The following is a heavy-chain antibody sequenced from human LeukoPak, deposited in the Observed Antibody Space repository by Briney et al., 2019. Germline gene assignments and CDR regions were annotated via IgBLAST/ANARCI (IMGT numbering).Heavy chain of an antibody. CDR3: ARRGATSPPNIYCGGDCYTRNWFDP. J-gene: IGHJ5*02. D-gene: IGHD2-21*01. Sequence: ASVKVSCKASGYTFISYDINWVRQATGQGLACMGWMNPNSGNTGYAQKFQGRVTMTRNTSISTAYMELSSLRSEDTAVYYCARRGATSPPNIYCGGDCYTRNWFDPWGQGTQVTVSS. CDR1: GYTFISYD. V-gene: IGHV1-8*01. CDR2: MNPNSGNT.